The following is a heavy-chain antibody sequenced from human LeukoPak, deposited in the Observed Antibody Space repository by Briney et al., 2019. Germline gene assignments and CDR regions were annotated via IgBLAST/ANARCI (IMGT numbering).Heavy chain of an antibody. CDR3: ARGLMGPYGDLYWYFDL. V-gene: IGHV3-23*01. CDR2: ISGSGGST. CDR1: GFTFSSYA. Sequence: GGSLRLSCAASGFTFSSYAMSWVRQAPGKGLEWVSAISGSGGSTYYADSVKGRFTISRDNSKNTLYLQMNSLRAEDTAVYYCARGLMGPYGDLYWYFDLWGRGTLVTVSS. J-gene: IGHJ2*01. D-gene: IGHD4-17*01.